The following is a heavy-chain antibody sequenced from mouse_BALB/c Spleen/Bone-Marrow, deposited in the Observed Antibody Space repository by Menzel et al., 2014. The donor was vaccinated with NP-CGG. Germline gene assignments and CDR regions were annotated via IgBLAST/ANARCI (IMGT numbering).Heavy chain of an antibody. Sequence: VKLQESGPGLVAPSQSLSITCTVSGFSLSRYSIHWIRQPPGNGLEWLGMIWGGGSTDYNSALKSRLSISKDNSKSQVFLKMNSLQTDDTAIYYCARNLRDPFAYWGQGTLVTVFA. V-gene: IGHV2-6-4*01. CDR2: IWGGGST. J-gene: IGHJ3*01. CDR3: ARNLRDPFAY. CDR1: GFSLSRYS.